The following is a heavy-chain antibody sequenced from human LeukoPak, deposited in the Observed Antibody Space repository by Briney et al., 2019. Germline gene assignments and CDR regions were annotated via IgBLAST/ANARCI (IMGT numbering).Heavy chain of an antibody. Sequence: GGSLRLSCAASGFTFSSYAMHWVRQAPGKGLEYVSAISSNGGSTYYANSVKGRFTISRDNSKNTLYLQMGSLRAEDMAVYYCARGVNYYDSSGYYLNWFDPWGQGTLVAVSS. D-gene: IGHD3-22*01. J-gene: IGHJ5*02. CDR1: GFTFSSYA. CDR2: ISSNGGST. V-gene: IGHV3-64*01. CDR3: ARGVNYYDSSGYYLNWFDP.